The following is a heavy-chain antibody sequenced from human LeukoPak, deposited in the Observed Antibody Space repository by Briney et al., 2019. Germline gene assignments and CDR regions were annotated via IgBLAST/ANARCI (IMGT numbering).Heavy chain of an antibody. D-gene: IGHD2-15*01. V-gene: IGHV4-39*07. Sequence: SETLSLTCTVSGGSISSSSYYWGWIRQPPGKGLEWIGSIYYSGSTYYNPSLKSRVTISVDTSKNQFSLKLSSVTAADTAVYYCARDSNCSGGSCYPEDWFDPWGLGTLVTVSS. J-gene: IGHJ5*02. CDR3: ARDSNCSGGSCYPEDWFDP. CDR2: IYYSGST. CDR1: GGSISSSSYY.